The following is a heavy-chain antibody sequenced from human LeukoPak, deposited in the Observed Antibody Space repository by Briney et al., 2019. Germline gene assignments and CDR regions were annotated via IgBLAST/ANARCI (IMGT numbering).Heavy chain of an antibody. D-gene: IGHD3-16*01. CDR1: GFTFSSYG. Sequence: PGGSLRLSCAASGFTFSSYGMHWVRQAPGKGLEWVAVISYDGGNKYYADSVKGRFTISRDNSKNTLYLQMNSLRAEDTAVYYCAKDLAPDYYYYGMDVWGQGTTVTVSS. V-gene: IGHV3-30*18. CDR2: ISYDGGNK. J-gene: IGHJ6*02. CDR3: AKDLAPDYYYYGMDV.